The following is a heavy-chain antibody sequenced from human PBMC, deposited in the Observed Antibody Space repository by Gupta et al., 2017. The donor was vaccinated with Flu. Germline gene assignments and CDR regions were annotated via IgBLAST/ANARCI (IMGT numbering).Heavy chain of an antibody. CDR2: ISSSSRTI. Sequence: EVQLVESGGNLVQPGGSLRLSCLASGFTFSSYTMNWVRQAPGKGLEWISYISSSSRTIYYADSVKGRFTISRDNSKNSLYLQMNSLRGEDTAVYFCARDPDTPMLRLFDLWGQGTLVTVSS. V-gene: IGHV3-48*01. CDR1: GFTFSSYT. J-gene: IGHJ4*02. CDR3: ARDPDTPMLRLFDL. D-gene: IGHD5-18*01.